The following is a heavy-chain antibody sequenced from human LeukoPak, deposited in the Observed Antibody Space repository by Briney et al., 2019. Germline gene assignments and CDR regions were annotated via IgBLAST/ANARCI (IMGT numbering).Heavy chain of an antibody. J-gene: IGHJ4*02. CDR1: GGSIRSGDYF. Sequence: SSETLSLTCTVSGGSIRSGDYFWTWIRQPPGKGLEWIGYIDYSGSTYYNPSLKSRLNISLDTSKNQVSLKLTSVTAADTAVYSCARSYPPGSGSYVDYWGQGTLVTVSS. CDR3: ARSYPPGSGSYVDY. V-gene: IGHV4-30-4*01. D-gene: IGHD3-10*01. CDR2: IDYSGST.